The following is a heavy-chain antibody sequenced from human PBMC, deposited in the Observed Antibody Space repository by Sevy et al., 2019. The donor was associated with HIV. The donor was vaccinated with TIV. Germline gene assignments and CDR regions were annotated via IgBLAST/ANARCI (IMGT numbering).Heavy chain of an antibody. V-gene: IGHV3-43D*03. CDR3: AKGMTTVVTGAFDI. D-gene: IGHD4-17*01. Sequence: GGSLRLSCAASRFTFDDYAMHWVRQAPGKGLEWVSLISWDGGSTYYADSVKGRFTISRDNSKNSLYLQMNSLRAEDTALYYCAKGMTTVVTGAFDIWGQGTMVTVSS. J-gene: IGHJ3*02. CDR2: ISWDGGST. CDR1: RFTFDDYA.